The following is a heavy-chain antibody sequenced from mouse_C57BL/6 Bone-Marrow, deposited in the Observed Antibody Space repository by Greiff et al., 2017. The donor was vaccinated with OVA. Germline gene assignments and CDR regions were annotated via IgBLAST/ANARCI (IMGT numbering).Heavy chain of an antibody. CDR2: IDPENGDT. V-gene: IGHV14-4*01. Sequence: EVQLQESGAELVRPGASVKLSCTASGFNIKDDYMHWVKQRPEQGLEWIGWIDPENGDTEYASKFQGKATITADTSSNTAYLQLSRLTSEDTDVYYCTGGWLLGAYWGQGTLVTVSA. CDR3: TGGWLLGAY. J-gene: IGHJ3*01. CDR1: GFNIKDDY. D-gene: IGHD2-3*01.